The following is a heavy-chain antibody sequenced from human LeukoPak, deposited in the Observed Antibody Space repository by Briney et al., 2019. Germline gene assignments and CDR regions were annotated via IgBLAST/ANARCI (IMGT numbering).Heavy chain of an antibody. V-gene: IGHV4-4*07. Sequence: SETLSLTCTVSGGSISSYYWSWIRQPAGKGLEWIGRIYTSGSTNYNPSLKSRVTMSVDTSKNQFSLKLSSVTAADTAVYHCAREDSYDSSGYYWYYFDYWGQGTLVTVSS. CDR3: AREDSYDSSGYYWYYFDY. CDR2: IYTSGST. CDR1: GGSISSYY. D-gene: IGHD3-22*01. J-gene: IGHJ4*02.